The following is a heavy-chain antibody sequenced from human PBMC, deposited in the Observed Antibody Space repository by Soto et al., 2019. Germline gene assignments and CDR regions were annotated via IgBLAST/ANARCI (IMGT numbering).Heavy chain of an antibody. Sequence: GGSLRLSCAASGFTFSSYAMSWVRQAPGKGLEWVSAISGSGGSTYYADSVKGRFTISRDNSKNTLYLQMNSLRAEDTAVYYCAKSIYEYYGSGSSPPNFYYMDVWGKGTTVTVSS. CDR3: AKSIYEYYGSGSSPPNFYYMDV. D-gene: IGHD3-10*01. CDR1: GFTFSSYA. J-gene: IGHJ6*03. CDR2: ISGSGGST. V-gene: IGHV3-23*01.